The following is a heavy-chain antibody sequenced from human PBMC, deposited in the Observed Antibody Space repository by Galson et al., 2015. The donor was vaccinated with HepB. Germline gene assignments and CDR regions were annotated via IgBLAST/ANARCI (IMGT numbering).Heavy chain of an antibody. D-gene: IGHD6-19*01. J-gene: IGHJ6*02. CDR2: ISYDGSNK. CDR1: GFTFSSYA. CDR3: ARAGYSSGWPSTYYYYGMDV. Sequence: SLRLSCAASGFTFSSYAMHWVRQAPGKGLEWVAVISYDGSNKYYADSVKGRFTISRDNSKNTLYLQMNSLRAEDTAVYYCARAGYSSGWPSTYYYYGMDVWGQGTTVTVSS. V-gene: IGHV3-30*04.